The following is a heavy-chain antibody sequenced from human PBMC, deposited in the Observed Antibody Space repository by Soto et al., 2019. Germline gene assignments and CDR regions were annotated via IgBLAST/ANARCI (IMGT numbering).Heavy chain of an antibody. CDR2: IRHDGADS. CDR1: GFTFSSRW. V-gene: IGHV3-74*01. J-gene: IGHJ4*02. Sequence: GGSLRLCCAASGFTFSSRWMHWVRQDPGKGLQWVSRIRHDGADSNYADFVGGRFTISRDNTKNTLHLQMNSLRAEDTAVYFCAADLVAGSGSLGHWGQGTLVTVSS. CDR3: AADLVAGSGSLGH. D-gene: IGHD3-10*01.